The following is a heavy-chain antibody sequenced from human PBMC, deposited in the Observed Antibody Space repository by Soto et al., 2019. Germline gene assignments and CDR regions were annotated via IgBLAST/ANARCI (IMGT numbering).Heavy chain of an antibody. CDR2: IYYSGST. J-gene: IGHJ4*02. CDR3: ARWRYVYSFDY. V-gene: IGHV4-59*01. D-gene: IGHD5-18*01. Sequence: PSXTLSLTCTVSGGSISSYYWSWIRQPPGKGLEWIGYIYYSGSTNYNPSLKSRVTISVDTSKNQFSLKLSSVTAADTAVYYCARWRYVYSFDYWGQGTLVTVSS. CDR1: GGSISSYY.